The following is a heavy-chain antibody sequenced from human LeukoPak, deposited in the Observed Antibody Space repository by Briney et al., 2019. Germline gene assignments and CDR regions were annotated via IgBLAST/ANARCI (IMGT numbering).Heavy chain of an antibody. CDR2: INPNSGGT. V-gene: IGHV1-2*02. CDR3: ARVSAAWFGECPFDY. CDR1: GYTFTGYY. J-gene: IGHJ4*02. D-gene: IGHD3-10*01. Sequence: ASVKVSCKASGYTFTGYYMHWVRQAPGQGLEWMGWINPNSGGTNYAQKFQGRVTMTRDTSISTAYMELSRLRSDDTAVYYCARVSAAWFGECPFDYWGQGTLVTVSS.